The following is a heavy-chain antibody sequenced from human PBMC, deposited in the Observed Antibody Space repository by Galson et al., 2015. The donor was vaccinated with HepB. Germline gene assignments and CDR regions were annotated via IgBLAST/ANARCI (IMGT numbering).Heavy chain of an antibody. J-gene: IGHJ6*03. CDR3: GRVGGYREPYFYFMDV. V-gene: IGHV3-23*01. D-gene: IGHD1-26*01. CDR2: ISASVGRT. CDR1: GFTFSTYA. Sequence: SLRLSCAASGFTFSTYAMNWVRQAPGKGLEWVSGISASVGRTSYADSVEGRFTISRDNSKNTLFLQMNSLRAEDTAIYYCGRVGGYREPYFYFMDVWGKGTPVTFSS.